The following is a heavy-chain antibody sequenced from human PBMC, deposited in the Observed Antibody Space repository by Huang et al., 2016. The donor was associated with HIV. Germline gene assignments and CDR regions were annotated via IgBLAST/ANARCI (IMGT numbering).Heavy chain of an antibody. V-gene: IGHV1-46*03. CDR1: GNTLTSFH. Sequence: QVHLVQSGAEVREPGASVKVSCRPSGNTLTSFHVHWVRQAPGQGLEWMGKIRGGGGSTTYAEKFKGRISMARDRSTGTICLELRSLRSEDTAMYYCARVQPPHGRNPLDIWGQGTLITVSS. J-gene: IGHJ3*02. CDR2: IRGGGGST. CDR3: ARVQPPHGRNPLDI.